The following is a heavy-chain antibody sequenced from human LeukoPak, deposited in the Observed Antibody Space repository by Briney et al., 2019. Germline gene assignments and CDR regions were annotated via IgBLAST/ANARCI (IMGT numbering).Heavy chain of an antibody. CDR3: ARNRPNTGDFIS. D-gene: IGHD7-27*01. CDR2: INPSGGST. Sequence: VSVKVSCKASGYTFTSYYMHWVRQAPGQGLEWMGIINPSGGSTSYAQKFQGRVTMTRDTSTSTVYMELSSLRSEDSAVYYCARNRPNTGDFISWGQGALVTVSS. V-gene: IGHV1-46*01. CDR1: GYTFTSYY. J-gene: IGHJ4*02.